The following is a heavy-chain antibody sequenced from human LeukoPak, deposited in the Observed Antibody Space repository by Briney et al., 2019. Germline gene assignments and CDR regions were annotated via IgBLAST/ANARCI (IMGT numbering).Heavy chain of an antibody. J-gene: IGHJ4*02. D-gene: IGHD3/OR15-3a*01. CDR3: ARDSGFSGTQRGEY. Sequence: GGSLRLSCAASGFTFSSYAMHWVREVPGRGLEWVAVISYDGSNKYYADSVKGRFTISRDNSKNTLYLQMNSLRAEDTAVYYCARDSGFSGTQRGEYWGQGTLVTVSS. CDR2: ISYDGSNK. V-gene: IGHV3-30*04. CDR1: GFTFSSYA.